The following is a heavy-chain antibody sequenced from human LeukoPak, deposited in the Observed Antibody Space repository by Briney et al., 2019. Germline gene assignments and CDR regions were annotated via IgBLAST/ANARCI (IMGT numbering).Heavy chain of an antibody. D-gene: IGHD3-10*01. CDR3: AKDGTRGIRFGKIPHYFDY. Sequence: GGSLRLSCAASGFTFSSYEMNWVRQAPGKGLEWVSYISSSGSTIYYADSVKGRFTISRDNAKNSVDLQMNSLRVEDTAVYYCAKDGTRGIRFGKIPHYFDYWGQGTLVTVSS. J-gene: IGHJ4*02. CDR2: ISSSGSTI. V-gene: IGHV3-48*03. CDR1: GFTFSSYE.